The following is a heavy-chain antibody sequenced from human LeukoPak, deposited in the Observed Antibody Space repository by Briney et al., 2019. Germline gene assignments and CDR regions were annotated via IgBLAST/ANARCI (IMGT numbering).Heavy chain of an antibody. CDR1: GGTFSSNA. D-gene: IGHD6-6*01. Sequence: SVKVSCKASGGTFSSNAISWVRQAPGQGLEWMGGIIPIFGTANYAQKFQGRVTITTDESTSTAYMELSSLRSEDTAVYYCAEGLLAARPNYWGQGTLVTVSS. J-gene: IGHJ4*02. CDR3: AEGLLAARPNY. V-gene: IGHV1-69*05. CDR2: IIPIFGTA.